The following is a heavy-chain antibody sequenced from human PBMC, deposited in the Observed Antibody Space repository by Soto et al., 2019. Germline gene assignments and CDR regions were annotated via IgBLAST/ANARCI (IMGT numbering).Heavy chain of an antibody. J-gene: IGHJ6*02. V-gene: IGHV3-23*01. CDR3: AKPLADTAMVRDYYYGMDV. Sequence: LRLSCAASGFTFNNYAMSWVRQTPEKGLEWVSAISGSGSSTYYADSVRGRFTISRDNFKNTLYLQMNSLRAEDTAVYYCAKPLADTAMVRDYYYGMDVWGQGTTVTVSS. D-gene: IGHD5-18*01. CDR1: GFTFNNYA. CDR2: ISGSGSST.